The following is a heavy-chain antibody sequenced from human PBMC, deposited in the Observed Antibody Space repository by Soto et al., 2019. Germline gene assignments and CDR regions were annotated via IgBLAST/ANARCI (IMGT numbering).Heavy chain of an antibody. D-gene: IGHD1-20*01. Sequence: GGFLRLSCEVSGFSVTANYMSWVRQAPGKGLEWVSVIYSGGSTYYIDSVKGRFSISRDNAKNSLYLQMNGLRAEDTAVYYCARILIIGTTRGSYFAYWGQGTLVTVSS. CDR3: ARILIIGTTRGSYFAY. J-gene: IGHJ4*02. CDR1: GFSVTANY. V-gene: IGHV3-53*01. CDR2: IYSGGST.